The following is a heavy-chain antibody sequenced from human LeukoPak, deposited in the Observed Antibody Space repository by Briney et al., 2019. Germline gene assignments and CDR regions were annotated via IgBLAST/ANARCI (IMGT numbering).Heavy chain of an antibody. D-gene: IGHD6-6*01. CDR1: GFPFSSYA. Sequence: GALGLSFAASGFPFSSYAMSWVRPAPGEGVEWVSAISGSGGSTSYADSVKGRFTISRDNSKNTLYLQMNSLRAEDTAVYYCARGSSSSDYWGQGTLVTVSS. J-gene: IGHJ4*02. CDR3: ARGSSSSDY. CDR2: ISGSGGST. V-gene: IGHV3-23*01.